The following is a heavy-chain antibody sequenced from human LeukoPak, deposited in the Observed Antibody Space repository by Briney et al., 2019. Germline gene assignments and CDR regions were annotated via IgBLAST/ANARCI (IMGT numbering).Heavy chain of an antibody. V-gene: IGHV4-39*01. Sequence: PSETLSLTCTVSGGSMRSSGSYWGWIRQPPGKGLEWIGSIYYSGTTFYNPSLQSRFTISLDTSKNRFSLKLWSVTAADTAVYYCARSEEWLLLVDCWGQGTLVTVSS. CDR3: ARSEEWLLLVDC. CDR2: IYYSGTT. J-gene: IGHJ4*02. CDR1: GGSMRSSGSY. D-gene: IGHD6-19*01.